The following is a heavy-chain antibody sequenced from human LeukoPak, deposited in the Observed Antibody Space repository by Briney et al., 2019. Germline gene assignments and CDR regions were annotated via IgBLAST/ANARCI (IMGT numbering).Heavy chain of an antibody. V-gene: IGHV1-46*01. J-gene: IGHJ3*02. CDR1: GYTFTRYY. CDR2: INPSGGST. D-gene: IGHD6-13*01. CDR3: ASSLRTGYSSQGAFDI. Sequence: ASVRVSCKASGYTFTRYYMHWVRQAPGQGVEWMGIINPSGGSTSYAQKFQGRVTMTTDTSTSTVYMELTSLRSEDTAVYYCASSLRTGYSSQGAFDIWGQGTMVSVSS.